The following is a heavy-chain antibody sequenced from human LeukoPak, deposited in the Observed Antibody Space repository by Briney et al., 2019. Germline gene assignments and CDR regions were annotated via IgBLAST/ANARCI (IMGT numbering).Heavy chain of an antibody. J-gene: IGHJ4*02. Sequence: GASVKVSCKASGYTFTSYYMHWVRQAPGQGLEWMGIINPSGGSTSYAQKFQGRVTMTRDTSTSTVYMGLSSLRSEDTAVYYCARDGGYYDSSGYYGILAYWGQGTLVTVSS. CDR3: ARDGGYYDSSGYYGILAY. CDR1: GYTFTSYY. D-gene: IGHD3-22*01. V-gene: IGHV1-46*01. CDR2: INPSGGST.